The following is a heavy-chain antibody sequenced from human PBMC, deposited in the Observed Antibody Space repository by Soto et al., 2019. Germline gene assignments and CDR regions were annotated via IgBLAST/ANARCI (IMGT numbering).Heavy chain of an antibody. CDR1: GFTFGDYA. V-gene: IGHV3-49*04. J-gene: IGHJ6*02. Sequence: GGSLRLSCTASGFTFGDYAMSWVRQAPGKGPEWVGFIRSKRYGETTEYAASVKGRFTISRVDSKNIAYLQMNSLKTEDTAVYYCARSILAAARGGYYYFGMDAWGQGTTVTVSS. CDR3: ARSILAAARGGYYYFGMDA. CDR2: IRSKRYGETT. D-gene: IGHD6-13*01.